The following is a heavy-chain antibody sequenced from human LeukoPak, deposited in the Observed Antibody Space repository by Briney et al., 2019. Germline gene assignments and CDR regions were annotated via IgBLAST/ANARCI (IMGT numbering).Heavy chain of an antibody. CDR3: AKDGLGFGGSYFDYYYYMDV. J-gene: IGHJ6*03. CDR2: IRYDGSNK. D-gene: IGHD1-26*01. CDR1: GFTFSSYG. Sequence: PGGSLRLSCAASGFTFSSYGMHWVRQAPGKGLEWVAFIRYDGSNKYYADSVKGRFTISRDNSTHTLYLQMNSLRAEDMAVYYCAKDGLGFGGSYFDYYYYMDVWGKGTTVTISS. V-gene: IGHV3-30*02.